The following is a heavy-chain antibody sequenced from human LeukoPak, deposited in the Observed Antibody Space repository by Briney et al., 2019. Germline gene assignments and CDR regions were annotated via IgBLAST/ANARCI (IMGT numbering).Heavy chain of an antibody. Sequence: GGSLRLSCAASGFTFSSFSMNWVRQAPGKGLEWVSFITGSSSTIYYADSVKGRFTISRDNAKNSLYLQMNSLRAEDTALYYCAKGAGYCRGGTCYRDAFDVWGQGTMVTVSS. J-gene: IGHJ3*01. CDR3: AKGAGYCRGGTCYRDAFDV. D-gene: IGHD2-15*01. V-gene: IGHV3-48*01. CDR2: ITGSSSTI. CDR1: GFTFSSFS.